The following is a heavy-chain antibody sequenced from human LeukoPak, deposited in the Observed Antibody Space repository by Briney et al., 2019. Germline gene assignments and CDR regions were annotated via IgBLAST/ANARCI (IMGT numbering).Heavy chain of an antibody. V-gene: IGHV1-2*02. CDR1: GHTFTSYY. D-gene: IGHD6-19*01. Sequence: ASVKVSCKASGHTFTSYYIYWVRQAPGQGLEWMGWINPNSGGTNNAQKFQGRVTMTRDTYISAAYMELSRLRSDVTAVYYCASATGYSSGWYNYWGQGTLVTVSS. CDR3: ASATGYSSGWYNY. CDR2: INPNSGGT. J-gene: IGHJ4*02.